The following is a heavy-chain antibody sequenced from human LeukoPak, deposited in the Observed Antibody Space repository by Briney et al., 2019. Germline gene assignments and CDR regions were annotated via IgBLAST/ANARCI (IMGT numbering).Heavy chain of an antibody. CDR1: RFTFSTYS. CDR2: ISTSGSRI. CDR3: AREGVVVVAATDYFDY. D-gene: IGHD2-15*01. V-gene: IGHV3-48*04. Sequence: GGSLRLSCAASRFTFSTYSMNWVRQTPGRGLEWVSYISTSGSRIDYADSVKGRFTISRDNAKNSLYLQMNSLRAEDTAVYYCAREGVVVVAATDYFDYWGQGTLVTVSS. J-gene: IGHJ4*02.